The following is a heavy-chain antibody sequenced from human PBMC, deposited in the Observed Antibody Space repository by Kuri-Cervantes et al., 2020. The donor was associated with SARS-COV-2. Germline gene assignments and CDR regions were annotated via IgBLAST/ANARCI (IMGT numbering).Heavy chain of an antibody. D-gene: IGHD2-2*01. CDR3: AREGYCSSVSCFLFDY. V-gene: IGHV4-4*07. CDR1: GASISSYY. CDR2: VYTSGIT. Sequence: SETLSLTCAVSGASISSYYWNWIRQPAGKGLEWIGRVYTSGITNYNPSLKSRVTMSVDTPNNQFSLKLNSVTAADTAVYYCAREGYCSSVSCFLFDYWGQGMLVTVSS. J-gene: IGHJ4*02.